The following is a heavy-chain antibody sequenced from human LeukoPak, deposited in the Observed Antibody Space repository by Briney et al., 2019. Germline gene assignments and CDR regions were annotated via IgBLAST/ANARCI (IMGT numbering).Heavy chain of an antibody. D-gene: IGHD1-1*01. Sequence: SETLSLTCTVSGGSISSYYWSWIRQPPGKGLEWIGFIYYSGSTSYSPSLKSRVTISVDTSKNQFSLKLTSVTAADTAVYYCARHGNGAFDIWGQGTMVTVSS. CDR2: IYYSGST. J-gene: IGHJ3*02. V-gene: IGHV4-59*08. CDR1: GGSISSYY. CDR3: ARHGNGAFDI.